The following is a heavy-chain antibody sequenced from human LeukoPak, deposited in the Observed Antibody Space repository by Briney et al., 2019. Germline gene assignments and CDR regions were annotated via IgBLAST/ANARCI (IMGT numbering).Heavy chain of an antibody. D-gene: IGHD6-19*01. Sequence: SETLSLTCTVSGASISSYYWSWIRQHPGKGLEWIGYIYYSGSTYYNPSLKSRVTISVDTSKNQFSLKLSSVTAADTAVYYCARVNAVAGRILSYYFDYWGQGTLVTVSS. CDR2: IYYSGST. J-gene: IGHJ4*02. CDR3: ARVNAVAGRILSYYFDY. CDR1: GASISSYY. V-gene: IGHV4-59*06.